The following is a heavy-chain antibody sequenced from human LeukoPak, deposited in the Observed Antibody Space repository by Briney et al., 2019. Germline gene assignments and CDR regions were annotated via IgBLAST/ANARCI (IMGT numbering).Heavy chain of an antibody. J-gene: IGHJ4*02. V-gene: IGHV3-48*01. D-gene: IGHD3-22*01. CDR3: AKETNYYDSSGYYLDY. Sequence: PGGSLRLSCAASGFTFNTYTMNWVRQAPGKGLEWVSYISGSSGIIDYADSVRGRFTISRDNAKNSLYLQMNSLRAEDTAVYYCAKETNYYDSSGYYLDYWGQGTLVTVSS. CDR2: ISGSSGII. CDR1: GFTFNTYT.